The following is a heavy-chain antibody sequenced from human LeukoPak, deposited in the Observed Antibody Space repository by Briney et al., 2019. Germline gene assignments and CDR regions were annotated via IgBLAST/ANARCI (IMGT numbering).Heavy chain of an antibody. CDR1: GFTFSSYA. CDR2: ISGSGGST. D-gene: IGHD3-3*01. CDR3: AKAPVYDFWSGYPYYFDY. V-gene: IGHV3-23*01. Sequence: PGGSLRLSCAASGFTFSSYAVSWIRQAPGKGLEWVSAISGSGGSTYYADSVKGRFTISRDNSKNTLYLQMNSLRAEDTAVYYCAKAPVYDFWSGYPYYFDYWGQGTLVTVSS. J-gene: IGHJ4*02.